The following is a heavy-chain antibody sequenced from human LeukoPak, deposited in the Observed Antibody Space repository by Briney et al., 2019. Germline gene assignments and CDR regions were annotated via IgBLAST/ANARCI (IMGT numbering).Heavy chain of an antibody. CDR2: ISAYNGNT. J-gene: IGHJ5*02. Sequence: ASVKVSCKASGFTFTSFGFSWVRQAAGQGLEWMGWISAYNGNTNYAQNRQGRVTMTTDTSTSTGYMELRGLRSDDTAVYYCARGDPYTSSSWFDPWGQGTLVTVSS. V-gene: IGHV1-18*01. CDR3: ARGDPYTSSSWFDP. D-gene: IGHD6-6*01. CDR1: GFTFTSFG.